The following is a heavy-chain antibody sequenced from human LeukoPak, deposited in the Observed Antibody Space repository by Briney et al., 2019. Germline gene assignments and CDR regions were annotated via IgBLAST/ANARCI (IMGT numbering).Heavy chain of an antibody. V-gene: IGHV3-30*04. D-gene: IGHD3-22*01. J-gene: IGHJ4*02. Sequence: GGSLRLSCAASGFTFSSYAMHWVRQAPGKGLEWVAVISYDGSNKYYADSVKGRFTISRDNSKNTLYLQMNSLRAEDTAVYYCARDHYDSSGYHFDYWGQGTLVTVSS. CDR3: ARDHYDSSGYHFDY. CDR2: ISYDGSNK. CDR1: GFTFSSYA.